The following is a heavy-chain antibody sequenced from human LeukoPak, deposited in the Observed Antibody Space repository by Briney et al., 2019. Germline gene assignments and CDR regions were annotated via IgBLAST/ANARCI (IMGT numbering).Heavy chain of an antibody. D-gene: IGHD6-6*01. CDR3: AREWRGIASHYHGMDV. J-gene: IGHJ6*02. Sequence: GGSLRLSCVASGFSFSDYDMYWVRQAAGRGLEWVSALGTNGDAYYLGSVRGRFTISRENVKNSLYLQMNSLGVEDTAVYYCAREWRGIASHYHGMDVWGQGTTVTVSS. CDR1: GFSFSDYD. V-gene: IGHV3-13*01. CDR2: LGTNGDA.